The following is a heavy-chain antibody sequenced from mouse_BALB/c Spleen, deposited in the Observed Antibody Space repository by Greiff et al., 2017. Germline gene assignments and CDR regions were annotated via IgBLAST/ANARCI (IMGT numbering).Heavy chain of an antibody. CDR2: IDPANGNT. CDR3: ASPRIYYYGSSYAMDY. V-gene: IGHV14-3*02. J-gene: IGHJ4*01. D-gene: IGHD1-1*01. CDR1: GFNIKDTY. Sequence: EVKLMESGAELVKPGASVKLSCTASGFNIKDTYMHWVKQRPEQGLEWIGRIDPANGNTKYDPKFQGKATITADTSSNTAYLQLSSLTSEDTAVYYCASPRIYYYGSSYAMDYWGQGTSVTVSS.